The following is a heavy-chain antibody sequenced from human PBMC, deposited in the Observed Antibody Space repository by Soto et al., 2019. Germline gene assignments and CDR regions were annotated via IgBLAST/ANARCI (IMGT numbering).Heavy chain of an antibody. CDR2: IYWNDDK. CDR1: VFSLSTSGVG. Sequence: QITWKESGPTLVKPTQTLTLTCTFSVFSLSTSGVGVGWIRQPPGKALEWLALIYWNDDKRYSPSLKSRLTITTDPSKHLSIRTLTTMSPVETAKYYSAPSATLQGEWLGAACGKGSTVTVSS. CDR3: APSATLQGEWLGAA. D-gene: IGHD3-3*01. J-gene: IGHJ6*04. V-gene: IGHV2-5*01.